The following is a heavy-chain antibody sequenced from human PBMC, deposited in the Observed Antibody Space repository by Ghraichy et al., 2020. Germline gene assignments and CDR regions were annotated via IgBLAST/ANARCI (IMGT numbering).Heavy chain of an antibody. D-gene: IGHD5-18*01. V-gene: IGHV4-59*01. CDR3: ARDHRAMAYYYGMDV. CDR1: GGSISSYY. J-gene: IGHJ6*02. Sequence: SETLSLTCTVSGGSISSYYWSWIRQPPGKGLEWIGYIYYSGSTNYNPSLKSRVTISVDTSKNQFSLKLSSVTAADTAVYYCARDHRAMAYYYGMDVWGQGTTVTVSS. CDR2: IYYSGST.